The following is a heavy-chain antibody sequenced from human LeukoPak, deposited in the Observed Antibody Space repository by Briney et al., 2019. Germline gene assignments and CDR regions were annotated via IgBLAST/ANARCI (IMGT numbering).Heavy chain of an antibody. Sequence: PSETLSLTCTVSGGSISSSSYYWGWIRQPPGKGLEWIGSIYYSGSTYYNPSLKSRVTISVDTSKNQFSLKLSSVTAADTAVYYCARVSAAGLLDVWGQGTTVTVSS. V-gene: IGHV4-39*07. CDR3: ARVSAAGLLDV. D-gene: IGHD6-13*01. J-gene: IGHJ6*02. CDR2: IYYSGST. CDR1: GGSISSSSYY.